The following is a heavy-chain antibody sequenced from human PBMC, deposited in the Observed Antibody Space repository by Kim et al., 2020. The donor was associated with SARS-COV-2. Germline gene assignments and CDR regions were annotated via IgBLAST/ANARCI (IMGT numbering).Heavy chain of an antibody. Sequence: GGSLRLSCTVSGFTLSSSWMHWVRQAPGKGLAWVSRMNGEGSSPTYADPVKGRFTISSDNAKNTLFLQMDSLRVDDTAVYYCARGPWGAASTWGQGTLVT. CDR2: MNGEGSSP. CDR1: GFTLSSSW. CDR3: ARGPWGAAST. D-gene: IGHD1-26*01. V-gene: IGHV3-74*01. J-gene: IGHJ5*02.